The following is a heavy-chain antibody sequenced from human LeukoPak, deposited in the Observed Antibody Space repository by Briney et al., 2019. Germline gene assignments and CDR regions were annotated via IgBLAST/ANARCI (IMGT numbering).Heavy chain of an antibody. D-gene: IGHD6-19*01. CDR1: GYTFTSFE. CDR3: ARGVAGGDF. CDR2: VDPDSGKT. Sequence: ASVKVSCKASGYTFTSFEINWVRQSTGQGLEWMGWVDPDSGKTAYALKFQDRLIMTTNISLSTVYMELASLKSEDTAVYYCARGVAGGDFWGQGTLVTVSS. V-gene: IGHV1-8*01. J-gene: IGHJ4*02.